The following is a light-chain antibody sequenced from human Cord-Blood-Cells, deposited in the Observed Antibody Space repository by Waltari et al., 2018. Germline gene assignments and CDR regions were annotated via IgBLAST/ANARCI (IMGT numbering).Light chain of an antibody. CDR1: SSDVGSYNL. CDR3: CSYAGSSTLV. V-gene: IGLV2-23*01. Sequence: QSALTQPASVSGSPGQSITISCPGTSSDVGSYNLVSWYQQHPGKAPKLMIYEGSKRPSGVSNRFSGSKSGNTASLTISGLQAKDEADYYCCSYAGSSTLVFGGGTKLTVL. J-gene: IGLJ2*01. CDR2: EGS.